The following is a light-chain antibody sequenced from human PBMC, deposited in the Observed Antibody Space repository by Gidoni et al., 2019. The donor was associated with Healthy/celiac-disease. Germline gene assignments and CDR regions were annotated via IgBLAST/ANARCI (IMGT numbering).Light chain of an antibody. V-gene: IGKV1-5*03. J-gene: IGKJ1*01. Sequence: DIQMTQSPSTLSASVGDRVTITCRASQSISSWLAWYQQKPGKAPKLLIYKASSLESGVPSRFSGSGSGTEFTLTISILQPDDFATYYCQQYNSYRTCGHGTKVEI. CDR3: QQYNSYRT. CDR2: KAS. CDR1: QSISSW.